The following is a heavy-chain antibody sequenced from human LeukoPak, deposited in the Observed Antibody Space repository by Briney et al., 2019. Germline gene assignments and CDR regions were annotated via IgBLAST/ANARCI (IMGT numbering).Heavy chain of an antibody. CDR2: IITDGSGT. CDR3: ARDSIGWYGIDY. V-gene: IGHV3-74*01. CDR1: GFAFSSHW. Sequence: GGSLRLSCAASGFAFSSHWMHGVRQAPGEGLGWVARIITDGSGTGYADSVKGRFTISRDNAKNTVYLQMNSLRAEDTAVYYCARDSIGWYGIDYWGQGTLVTVSS. D-gene: IGHD6-19*01. J-gene: IGHJ4*02.